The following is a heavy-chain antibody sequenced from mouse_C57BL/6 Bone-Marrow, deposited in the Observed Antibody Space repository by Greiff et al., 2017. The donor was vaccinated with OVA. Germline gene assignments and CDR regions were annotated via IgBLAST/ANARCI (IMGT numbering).Heavy chain of an antibody. J-gene: IGHJ4*01. CDR2: ISSGGDYI. D-gene: IGHD3-2*02. CDR3: TREAAQYYAMDY. V-gene: IGHV5-9-1*02. Sequence: DVMLVESGEGLVKPGGSLKLSCAASGFTFSSYAMSWVRQTPEKRLEWVAYISSGGDYIYYADTVKGRFTISRDNARNTLYLQMSSLKSEDTAMYYCTREAAQYYAMDYWGQGTSVTVSA. CDR1: GFTFSSYA.